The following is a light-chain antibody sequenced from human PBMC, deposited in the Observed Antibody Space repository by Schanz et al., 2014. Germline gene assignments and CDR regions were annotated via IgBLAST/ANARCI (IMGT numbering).Light chain of an antibody. J-gene: IGKJ1*01. CDR2: ASS. V-gene: IGKV1-39*01. CDR1: QSITTY. CDR3: QQSYSTPWT. Sequence: DIQMTQSPSSLSASVGDRVTIICRASQSITTYLNWYQQRPGKPPKLLIYASSSLQRGVPSRFSGSGSGTDFTLTINSLQPEDFATYFCQQSYSTPWTFGQGTKVEIK.